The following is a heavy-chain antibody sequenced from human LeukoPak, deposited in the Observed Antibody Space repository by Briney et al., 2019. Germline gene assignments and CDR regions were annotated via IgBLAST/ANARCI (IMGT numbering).Heavy chain of an antibody. J-gene: IGHJ3*02. V-gene: IGHV3-23*01. CDR2: ISGSGGST. CDR1: GFTFSSYA. CDR3: AKAISTYYYDSSGYYSRFFAFDI. Sequence: PGGSLRLSCAASGFTFSSYAMSWVRQAPGKGLEWVSAISGSGGSTYYADSVKGRFTISRDNSKNTLYLQMDSLRAEDTAVYYCAKAISTYYYDSSGYYSRFFAFDIWGQGTMVTVSS. D-gene: IGHD3-22*01.